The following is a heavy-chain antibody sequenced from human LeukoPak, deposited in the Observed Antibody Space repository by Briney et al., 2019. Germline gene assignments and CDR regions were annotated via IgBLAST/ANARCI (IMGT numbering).Heavy chain of an antibody. CDR2: IIPIFGTA. D-gene: IGHD2-2*02. CDR3: ARDLGCCSTSCYISIGDAFDL. J-gene: IGHJ3*01. Sequence: EASVKVSCKASGGTFSSYAISWVRQAPGQGPEWMGGIIPIFGTANYAQKFQGRVTITADESTSTAYMELSSLRSEDTAVYYCARDLGCCSTSCYISIGDAFDLWGQGRMVTVSS. V-gene: IGHV1-69*13. CDR1: GGTFSSYA.